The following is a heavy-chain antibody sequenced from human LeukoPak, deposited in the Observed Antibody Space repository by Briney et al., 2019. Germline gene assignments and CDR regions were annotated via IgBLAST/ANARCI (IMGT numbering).Heavy chain of an antibody. J-gene: IGHJ4*02. Sequence: SETLSLTCAVYGGSFSGYYWSWIRQPPGKGLEWIGEINHSGSTNYNPSLKSRVTISVGTSKNQFSLKLSSVTAADTAVYYCARVTIVVVPAAIAGYFDYWGQGTLVTVSS. V-gene: IGHV4-34*01. D-gene: IGHD2-2*02. CDR3: ARVTIVVVPAAIAGYFDY. CDR2: INHSGST. CDR1: GGSFSGYY.